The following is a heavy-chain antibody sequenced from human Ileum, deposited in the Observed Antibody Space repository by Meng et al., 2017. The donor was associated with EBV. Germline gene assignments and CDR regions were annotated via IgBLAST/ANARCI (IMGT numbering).Heavy chain of an antibody. CDR2: IYHSGST. CDR1: GGSISSRNW. Sequence: QVQLEESGPGLVKPSGTLSLTCPVSGGSISSRNWWRWVRPPPGKGLEWIGEIYHSGSTNYNPSLKSRVTMSVDKSKNQFSLNLSSVTAADTAVYYCARVGQWLPIDYWGQGTLVTVSS. J-gene: IGHJ4*02. D-gene: IGHD6-19*01. V-gene: IGHV4-4*02. CDR3: ARVGQWLPIDY.